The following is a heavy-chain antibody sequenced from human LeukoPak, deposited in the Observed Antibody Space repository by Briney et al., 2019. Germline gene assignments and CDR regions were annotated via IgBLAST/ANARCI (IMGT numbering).Heavy chain of an antibody. J-gene: IGHJ3*02. CDR2: MNPNSGNK. CDR1: GYTFTSYD. Sequence: ASVKVSCKASGYTFTSYDINWVRQATGQGLEWMGWMNPNSGNKGYAQKYQGRVNMTRNTSISTAYMELSSLRSEDTAVYYCARRAYSSSWLPNAFDIWGQGTMVTVSS. CDR3: ARRAYSSSWLPNAFDI. D-gene: IGHD6-13*01. V-gene: IGHV1-8*01.